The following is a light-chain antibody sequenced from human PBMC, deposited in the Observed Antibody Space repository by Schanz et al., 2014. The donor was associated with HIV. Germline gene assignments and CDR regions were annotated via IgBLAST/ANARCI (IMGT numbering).Light chain of an antibody. V-gene: IGKV1-8*01. J-gene: IGKJ1*01. CDR3: QQYNNWPRT. CDR2: KAS. CDR1: QDLSNY. Sequence: AIRMTQSPSSLSASTGDRVTITCPASQDLSNYLNWYEQKLGKAPKLLISKASALAGGVLARFSGSGSGTEFTLTVSSLQSEDFAVYYCQQYNNWPRTFGQGTKVEIK.